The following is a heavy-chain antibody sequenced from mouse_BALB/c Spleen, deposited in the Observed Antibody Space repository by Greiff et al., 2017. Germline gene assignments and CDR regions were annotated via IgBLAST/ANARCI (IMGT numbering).Heavy chain of an antibody. J-gene: IGHJ2*01. CDR2: ISSGGST. CDR1: GFTFSSYA. D-gene: IGHD2-5*01. Sequence: EVNVVESGGGLVKPGGSLKLSCAASGFTFSSYAMSWVRQTPEKRLEWVASISSGGSTYYPDSVKGRFTISRDNARNILYLQMSSLRSEDTAMYYCARGSNYVLYYFDYWGQGTTLTVSS. V-gene: IGHV5-6-5*01. CDR3: ARGSNYVLYYFDY.